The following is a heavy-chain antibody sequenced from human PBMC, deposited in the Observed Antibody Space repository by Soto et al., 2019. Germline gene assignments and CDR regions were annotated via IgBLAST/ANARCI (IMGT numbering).Heavy chain of an antibody. CDR3: ARGRYYDSRIDY. J-gene: IGHJ4*02. Sequence: QVQLQQWGAGLLKPSETLSLTCAVYGGSFSGYYWSWIRQPPGKGLEWIGEINHSGSTNYNPSLKGRVTISVDTSKNQSSLKLSSVTAADTAVYYCARGRYYDSRIDYWGQGTLVTVSS. CDR1: GGSFSGYY. CDR2: INHSGST. V-gene: IGHV4-34*01. D-gene: IGHD3-22*01.